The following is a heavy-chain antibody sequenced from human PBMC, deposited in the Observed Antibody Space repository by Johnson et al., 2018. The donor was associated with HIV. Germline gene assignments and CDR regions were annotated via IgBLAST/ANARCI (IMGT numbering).Heavy chain of an antibody. CDR3: ARARTYYYGSGSYYVLDI. CDR1: GFTVSSDY. D-gene: IGHD3-10*01. CDR2: IYSSAAT. Sequence: VQLVESGGGLVQPGGPLRLSCVASGFTVSSDYMSWVRQAPGKGLEWVSVIYSSAATNYADSVKGRFTISRDNSKNTLYLQMGSLRVEDTAVYYGARARTYYYGSGSYYVLDIWGQGTMVTVSS. V-gene: IGHV3-66*02. J-gene: IGHJ3*02.